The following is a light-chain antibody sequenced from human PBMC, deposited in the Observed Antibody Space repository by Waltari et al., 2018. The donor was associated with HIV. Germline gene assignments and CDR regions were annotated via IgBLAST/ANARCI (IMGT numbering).Light chain of an antibody. CDR3: QAWDRSVV. CDR2: KDT. Sequence: SYELTQPPSVSVSPGQTASITCSGDRLEDKFVCWYQQRPGQSPVLVMYKDTRRPSGIPERFSGSNSGNTATLTITGTQSMDEADYYCQAWDRSVVFGGGTKLTVL. J-gene: IGLJ2*01. V-gene: IGLV3-1*01. CDR1: RLEDKF.